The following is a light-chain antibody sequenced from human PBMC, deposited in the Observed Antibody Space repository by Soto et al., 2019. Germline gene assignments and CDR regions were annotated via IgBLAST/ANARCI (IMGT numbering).Light chain of an antibody. CDR2: DAS. CDR3: HHYNSYPAT. J-gene: IGKJ1*01. V-gene: IGKV1-5*01. CDR1: QSVTSW. Sequence: DVQMTQSPSTLSASVGDRVTITCRASQSVTSWLAWYQQKPGKAPKVLIYDASSLESGVPSRFSGSGSGTEFTLTISSLHQDDFATYYCHHYNSYPATFGQGTKV.